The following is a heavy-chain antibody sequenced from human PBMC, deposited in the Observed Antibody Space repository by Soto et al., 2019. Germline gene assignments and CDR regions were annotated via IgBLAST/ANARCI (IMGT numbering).Heavy chain of an antibody. D-gene: IGHD6-13*01. CDR2: ISTSGSTI. CDR3: ARENSPAGLDV. V-gene: IGHV3-48*03. J-gene: IGHJ6*02. CDR1: GFTFSLYE. Sequence: EVQLVESGGGLAQPGGSLRLSCAASGFTFSLYEMTWVRQAPGKGLEWLSYISTSGSTIYHADSVKGRFTISRDNAKNSLFLQMNSLRAEYTAVYYCARENSPAGLDVWGQGTTVTVSS.